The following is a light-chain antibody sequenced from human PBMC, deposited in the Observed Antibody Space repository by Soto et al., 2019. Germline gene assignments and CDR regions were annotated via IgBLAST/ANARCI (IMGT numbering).Light chain of an antibody. J-gene: IGKJ1*01. CDR2: GAS. Sequence: EIVLTQSPGTLSLSPGERATLSCRASQSVVGNCLAWYQHKPGQAPRLLICGASSRTTGIPERFSGSGSGTDFTITISSMEPEDFAVYYCQQYGSSPWTFGQGKKVEI. CDR1: QSVVGNC. CDR3: QQYGSSPWT. V-gene: IGKV3-20*01.